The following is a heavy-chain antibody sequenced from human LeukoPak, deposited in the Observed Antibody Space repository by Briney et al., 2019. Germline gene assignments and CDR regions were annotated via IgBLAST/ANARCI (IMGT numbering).Heavy chain of an antibody. CDR3: ARSPLTTVTTWYNWFDP. CDR1: GFTFSDYY. V-gene: IGHV3-11*04. Sequence: PGGSLRLSCAASGFTFSDYYMSWIRQAPGKGLEWVSYISSSGSTIYYADSVKGRFTISRDNAKNSLYLQMNSLRAEDTAVYYCARSPLTTVTTWYNWFDPWGQGTLVTVSS. D-gene: IGHD4-11*01. J-gene: IGHJ5*02. CDR2: ISSSGSTI.